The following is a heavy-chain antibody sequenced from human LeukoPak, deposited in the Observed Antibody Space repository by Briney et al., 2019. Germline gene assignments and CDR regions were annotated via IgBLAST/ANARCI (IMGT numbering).Heavy chain of an antibody. CDR3: AKADTAMVGAFDY. CDR1: RFTFSTYA. V-gene: IGHV3-23*01. J-gene: IGHJ4*02. D-gene: IGHD5-18*01. Sequence: GGSLRLSCAASRFTFSTYAMTWVRQAPGEGLEWVSAISGSGGSTYYADSVKGRLTISRDNSKNTLYLQVNSLRAEDTAVYYCAKADTAMVGAFDYWGQGTLVTVSS. CDR2: ISGSGGST.